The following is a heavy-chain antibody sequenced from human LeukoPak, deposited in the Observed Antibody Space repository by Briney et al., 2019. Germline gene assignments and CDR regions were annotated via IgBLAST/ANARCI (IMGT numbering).Heavy chain of an antibody. CDR2: IYYSGST. Sequence: SETLSLTCTVSGGSISSSSYYWGWIRQPPGKGLEWIGSIYYSGSTYYNPSLKSRVTISVDTSKNQFSLKLSSVTAADTAVYYCARDHEFWELQGYYFDYWGQGTLVTVSS. CDR3: ARDHEFWELQGYYFDY. V-gene: IGHV4-39*07. CDR1: GGSISSSSYY. J-gene: IGHJ4*02. D-gene: IGHD1-26*01.